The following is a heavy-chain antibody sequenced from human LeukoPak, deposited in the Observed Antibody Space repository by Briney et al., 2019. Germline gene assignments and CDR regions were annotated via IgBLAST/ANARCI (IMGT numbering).Heavy chain of an antibody. D-gene: IGHD7-27*01. Sequence: QTGGSLRLSCAASGFTFSNHGMSWVRQAPGKGLEWLSGVSPPGGGTYYADSVKGRFTISRDDSKNTLSLQMNSLRVEDTAVYYCARDLAWGAFDYWGQGTLVTVSS. J-gene: IGHJ4*02. CDR2: VSPPGGGT. CDR1: GFTFSNHG. CDR3: ARDLAWGAFDY. V-gene: IGHV3-23*01.